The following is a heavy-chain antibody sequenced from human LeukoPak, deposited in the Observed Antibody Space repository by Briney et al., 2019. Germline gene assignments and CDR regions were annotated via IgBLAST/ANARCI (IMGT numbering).Heavy chain of an antibody. CDR1: GDSVSSGGYY. CDR3: ASAQGLLWFGESSPPYFFDY. Sequence: PSETLSLTCTVSGDSVSSGGYYWSWIRQPPGKGLEWIGYIYYNGNTNYSPSLKSRDTISVDTSKNQFSLKLSSVTAADTAVYYCASAQGLLWFGESSPPYFFDYWGQGTLVTVSS. CDR2: IYYNGNT. V-gene: IGHV4-61*08. J-gene: IGHJ4*02. D-gene: IGHD3-10*01.